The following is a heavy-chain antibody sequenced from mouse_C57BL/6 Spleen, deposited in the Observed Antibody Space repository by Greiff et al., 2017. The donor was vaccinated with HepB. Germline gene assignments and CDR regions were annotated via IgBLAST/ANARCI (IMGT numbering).Heavy chain of an antibody. CDR1: GFNIKNTY. J-gene: IGHJ4*01. D-gene: IGHD1-1*01. V-gene: IGHV14-3*01. CDR3: ASPNYYGSSYDAMDY. CDR2: IDPANGNT. Sequence: EVQLVESVAELVRPGASVKLSCTASGFNIKNTYMHWVKQRPEQGLEWIGRIDPANGNTKYAPKFQGKATITADTSSNTAYLQLSSLTSEDTAIYYCASPNYYGSSYDAMDYWGQGTSVTVSS.